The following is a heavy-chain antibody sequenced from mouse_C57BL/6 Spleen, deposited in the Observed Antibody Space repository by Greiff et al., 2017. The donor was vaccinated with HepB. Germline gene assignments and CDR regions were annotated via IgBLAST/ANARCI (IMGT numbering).Heavy chain of an antibody. CDR2: INPNNGGT. D-gene: IGHD2-12*01. J-gene: IGHJ3*01. V-gene: IGHV1-22*01. Sequence: VQLQQSGPELVKPGASVKMSCKASGYTFTDYNMHWVKQSHGKSLEWIGYINPNNGGTSYNQKFKGKATLTVNKSSSTAYMELRSLTSEDSAVYYCARRGYSGDWFAYWGQGTLVTVSA. CDR1: GYTFTDYN. CDR3: ARRGYSGDWFAY.